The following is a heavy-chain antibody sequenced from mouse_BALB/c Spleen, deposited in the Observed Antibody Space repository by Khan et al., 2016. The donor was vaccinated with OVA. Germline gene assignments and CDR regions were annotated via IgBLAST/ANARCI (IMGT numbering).Heavy chain of an antibody. CDR3: ASHLTGSFAY. CDR1: GFTFSAYS. Sequence: EVELVESGGDLVKPGGSLKLSCAASGFTFSAYSMSWVRQTPDKRLEWVATISSGADYTYYPDGVKGRFTISRDNAKNNLYLQMSSLKSEDTAMYYCASHLTGSFAYWGQGTLVTVSA. CDR2: ISSGADYT. V-gene: IGHV5-6*01. D-gene: IGHD4-1*01. J-gene: IGHJ3*01.